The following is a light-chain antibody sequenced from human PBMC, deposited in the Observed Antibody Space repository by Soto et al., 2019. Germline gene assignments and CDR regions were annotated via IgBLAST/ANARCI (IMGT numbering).Light chain of an antibody. CDR3: QQRSNWPST. CDR2: DAF. V-gene: IGKV3-11*01. CDR1: QSVSSY. J-gene: IGKJ4*01. Sequence: EIVLTQSPATLSLSPGERAALSCRASQSVSSYLAWYQQKLGQAPRLLIYDAFKRATGIPARFSGSGSGTDFTLIISSLEPEDFAVYYCQQRSNWPSTFGGGTKVEVK.